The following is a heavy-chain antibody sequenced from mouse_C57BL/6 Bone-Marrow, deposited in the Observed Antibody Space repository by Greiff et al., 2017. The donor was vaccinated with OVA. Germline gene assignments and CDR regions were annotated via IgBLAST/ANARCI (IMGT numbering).Heavy chain of an antibody. Sequence: VQLKQSGPVLVKPGASVKMSCKASGYTFTDYYMNWVKQSHGKSLEWIGVINPYNGGTSYNQKFKGKATLTVDKSSNTAYMELNSLTSEDSAVYYCARGPNAMDYWGQGTSVTVSS. V-gene: IGHV1-19*01. CDR2: INPYNGGT. CDR1: GYTFTDYY. CDR3: ARGPNAMDY. J-gene: IGHJ4*01.